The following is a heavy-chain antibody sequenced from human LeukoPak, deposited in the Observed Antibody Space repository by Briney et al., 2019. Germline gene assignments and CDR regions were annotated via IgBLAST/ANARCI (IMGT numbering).Heavy chain of an antibody. Sequence: SETLSLTCTVSGGSISSYYWSWIRQPPGKGLEWIGYIYYSGNTNYNPSLKSRVTISVDTSKNQFSLKLSSVTAADMAVYYCARLDGDYWGQGTLVTVSS. D-gene: IGHD2-2*03. CDR3: ARLDGDY. J-gene: IGHJ4*02. CDR2: IYYSGNT. V-gene: IGHV4-59*01. CDR1: GGSISSYY.